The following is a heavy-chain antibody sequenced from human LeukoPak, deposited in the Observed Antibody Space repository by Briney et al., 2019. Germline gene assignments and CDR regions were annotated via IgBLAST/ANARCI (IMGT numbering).Heavy chain of an antibody. Sequence: SETLSLTCAVYGGSFSGYYWSWIRQPPGKGLEWIGEINHSGSTNYNPSLKSRVTISVDTSKNQFSLKLSSVTAADTAVYYCARRKWLGPLGINWFDPWGQGTLVTVSS. D-gene: IGHD6-19*01. J-gene: IGHJ5*02. CDR1: GGSFSGYY. CDR2: INHSGST. V-gene: IGHV4-34*01. CDR3: ARRKWLGPLGINWFDP.